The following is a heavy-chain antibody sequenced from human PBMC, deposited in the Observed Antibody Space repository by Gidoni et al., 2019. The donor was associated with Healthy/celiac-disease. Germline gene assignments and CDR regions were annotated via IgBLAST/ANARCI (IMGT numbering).Heavy chain of an antibody. CDR1: GYTFTSYG. CDR3: ARDEFYYDSSGYLGPNYYGMDV. V-gene: IGHV1-18*01. Sequence: QVQLVQSGAEVKQPGASVKVSCKASGYTFTSYGISWVLQAPGQGLEWMGWISAYNGNTNYAQKLQGRVTMTTDTSTSTAYRELRSLRSDDTAVYYCARDEFYYDSSGYLGPNYYGMDVWGQGTTVTVSS. J-gene: IGHJ6*02. D-gene: IGHD3-22*01. CDR2: ISAYNGNT.